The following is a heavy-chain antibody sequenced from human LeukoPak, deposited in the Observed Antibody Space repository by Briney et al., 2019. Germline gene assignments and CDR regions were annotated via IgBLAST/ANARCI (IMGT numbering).Heavy chain of an antibody. CDR2: FDPEDGET. J-gene: IGHJ4*02. CDR1: GYTLTELS. V-gene: IGHV1-24*01. D-gene: IGHD3-9*01. CDR3: ATKDDILTGYSFDY. Sequence: ASVKVSCKVSGYTLTELSMHWVRQAPGKGLEWMGGFDPEDGETIYAQKFQGRVTMTEDTSTDTAYMELSSLRSEDTAVYYCATKDDILTGYSFDYWSQGTLVTVSS.